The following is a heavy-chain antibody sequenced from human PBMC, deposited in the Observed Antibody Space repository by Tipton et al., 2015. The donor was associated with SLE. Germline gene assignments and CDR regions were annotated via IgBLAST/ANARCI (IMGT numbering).Heavy chain of an antibody. D-gene: IGHD2-2*02. J-gene: IGHJ3*02. CDR1: GGSISSTVYF. CDR3: ARVLDTLDI. Sequence: TLYLTCSVSGGSISSTVYFWAWIRQPPGKGLEWIGNIYYVGRTFYNPSLKSRVTMSLDTSKNQFSLKLSSVTAADTAVYYCARVLDTLDIWGQGTLVTVS. V-gene: IGHV4-39*07. CDR2: IYYVGRT.